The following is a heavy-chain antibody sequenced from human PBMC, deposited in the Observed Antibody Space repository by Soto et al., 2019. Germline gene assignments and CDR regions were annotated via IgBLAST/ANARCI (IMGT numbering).Heavy chain of an antibody. V-gene: IGHV4-30-4*01. Sequence: QVQLQESGPGLVKPSQTLSLTCTVSGGSISSGDYYWSWIRQPPGKGLEWIGYIYYSGSTYYNPSLKSGVTISVDTSKNQFSLKLISVTAADTAVYYCARVGGFGATTIDYWGQGTLVTVSS. CDR1: GGSISSGDYY. CDR3: ARVGGFGATTIDY. D-gene: IGHD3-10*01. CDR2: IYYSGST. J-gene: IGHJ4*02.